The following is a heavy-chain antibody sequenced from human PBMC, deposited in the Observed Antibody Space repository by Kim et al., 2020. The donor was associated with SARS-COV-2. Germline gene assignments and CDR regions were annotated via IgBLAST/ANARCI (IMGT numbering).Heavy chain of an antibody. Sequence: TGRFTISRDNAKNSLYLQMNSLRAEDTAVYYCARDLRAGAAYYYYGMDVWGQGTTVTVSS. D-gene: IGHD1-26*01. CDR3: ARDLRAGAAYYYYGMDV. J-gene: IGHJ6*02. V-gene: IGHV3-11*06.